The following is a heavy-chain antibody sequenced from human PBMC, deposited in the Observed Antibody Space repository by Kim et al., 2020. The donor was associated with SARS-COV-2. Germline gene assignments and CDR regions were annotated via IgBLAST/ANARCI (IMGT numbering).Heavy chain of an antibody. CDR2: IYYSGST. CDR1: GGSISSSSYY. CDR3: RVYYYDSSGTGD. Sequence: SETLSLTCTVSGGSISSSSYYWGWIRQPPGKGLEWIGSIYYSGSTYYNPSLKSRVTISVDTSKNQFSLKLSSVTAADTAVYYSRVYYYDSSGTGDWGQGTLVTVSS. D-gene: IGHD3-22*01. V-gene: IGHV4-39*01. J-gene: IGHJ4*02.